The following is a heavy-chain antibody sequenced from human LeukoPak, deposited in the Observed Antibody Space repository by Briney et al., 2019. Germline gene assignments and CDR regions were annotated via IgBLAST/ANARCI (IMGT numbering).Heavy chain of an antibody. CDR3: ARDQGGGTNWFDP. CDR2: IYYSGST. V-gene: IGHV4-39*07. Sequence: SETLSLTCTVSGGSISSSSYYWGWIRQPPGKGLEWIGSIYYSGSTYYNPSLKSRVTISVDTSKNHFSLKLSSVTAADTAVYYCARDQGGGTNWFDPWGQGTLVTVSS. CDR1: GGSISSSSYY. D-gene: IGHD2-15*01. J-gene: IGHJ5*02.